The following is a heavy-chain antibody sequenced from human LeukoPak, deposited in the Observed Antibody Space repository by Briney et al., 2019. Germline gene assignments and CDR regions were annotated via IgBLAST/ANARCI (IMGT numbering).Heavy chain of an antibody. D-gene: IGHD2-2*01. Sequence: EASVKVSCKASGYTFAESGISWVRQAPGQGLEWMGWIGAYNGNTKYVQKFQGRVTMTADTSTSTAYLGLGSLSSDDTALYYCGRDHQYDFDYWGQGTLVTVSS. CDR2: IGAYNGNT. J-gene: IGHJ4*02. CDR3: GRDHQYDFDY. CDR1: GYTFAESG. V-gene: IGHV1-18*01.